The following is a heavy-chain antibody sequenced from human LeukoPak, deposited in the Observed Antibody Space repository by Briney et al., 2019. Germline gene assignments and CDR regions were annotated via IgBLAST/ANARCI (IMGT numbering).Heavy chain of an antibody. Sequence: SETLSLTCTVSGGSISSYYWSWIRQPPGKGLEWIGYIYYSGSTNYNPSLKSRVTISVDTSKNQFSLKLSSVTAADTAVYYCARLALRGYYDSSGSFDIWGQGTMVTVSS. CDR1: GGSISSYY. J-gene: IGHJ3*02. CDR2: IYYSGST. V-gene: IGHV4-59*01. D-gene: IGHD3-22*01. CDR3: ARLALRGYYDSSGSFDI.